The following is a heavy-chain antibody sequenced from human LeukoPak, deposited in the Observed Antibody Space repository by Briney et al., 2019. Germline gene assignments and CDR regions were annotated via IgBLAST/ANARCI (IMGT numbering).Heavy chain of an antibody. CDR1: GFTFSGYE. CDR2: ISSSGSTI. Sequence: GGSLRLSCAASGFTFSGYEMNGVRQAPGKGLEWGSYISSSGSTIYYADSVKGRFTISRDNAKNSLSLQMNSLRAEDTAVYYCASAYYYGSGSYYQGRAFDIWGQGTMVTVSS. CDR3: ASAYYYGSGSYYQGRAFDI. J-gene: IGHJ3*02. V-gene: IGHV3-48*03. D-gene: IGHD3-10*01.